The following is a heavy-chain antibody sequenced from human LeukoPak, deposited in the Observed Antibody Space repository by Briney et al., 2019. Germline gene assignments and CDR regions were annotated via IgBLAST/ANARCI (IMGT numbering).Heavy chain of an antibody. Sequence: SETLSLTCTVSGGSISSYYWSWIRQPPGKGLEWIGYIYYSGSTNYNPSLKSRVTISVDTSKNQFSLKLSSVTAADTAVYYCARAGDSSGWSWYFDLWGRGTLVTVSS. CDR1: GGSISSYY. CDR3: ARAGDSSGWSWYFDL. D-gene: IGHD6-19*01. V-gene: IGHV4-59*01. CDR2: IYYSGST. J-gene: IGHJ2*01.